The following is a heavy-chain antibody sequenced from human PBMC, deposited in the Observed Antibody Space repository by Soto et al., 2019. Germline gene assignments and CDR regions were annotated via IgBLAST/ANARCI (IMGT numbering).Heavy chain of an antibody. CDR1: GGSISSGDYY. J-gene: IGHJ4*02. D-gene: IGHD4-17*01. CDR2: IYYSGST. CDR3: ASHYGGTHRSFDY. Sequence: SETLSLTCTVSGGSISSGDYYWSWIRKPPGKGLEWIGYIYYSGSTYYNPSLKSRVTISVDTSKNQFSLKLSSVTAADTAVYYCASHYGGTHRSFDYWGQGTLVTVSS. V-gene: IGHV4-30-4*01.